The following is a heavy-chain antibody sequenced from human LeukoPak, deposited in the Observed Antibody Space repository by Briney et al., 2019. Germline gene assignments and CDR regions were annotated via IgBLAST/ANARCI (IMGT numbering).Heavy chain of an antibody. J-gene: IGHJ5*02. CDR3: ARDPVVGAMNAYFHWFDP. D-gene: IGHD1-26*01. CDR1: GFTFSSYW. Sequence: GGSLRLSCAASGFTFSSYWMHWVRQAPGKGLVWVSRINSDGSSTSYADSVKGRFTISRDNAKNTLYLQMNSLRAEDTAVYYCARDPVVGAMNAYFHWFDPWGQGTLVTVSS. V-gene: IGHV3-74*01. CDR2: INSDGSST.